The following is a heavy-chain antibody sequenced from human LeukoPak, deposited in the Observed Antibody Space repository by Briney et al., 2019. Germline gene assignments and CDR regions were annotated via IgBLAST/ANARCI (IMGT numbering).Heavy chain of an antibody. Sequence: GGSLRLSCAASGFTFSSYGMHWVRQDPGKGLELVTVIWYDGSNKYYADSVKGRFTISRDNSKNTLYLQMNSLRAEDTAVYYCASYCSSTSCYDYWGQGTLVTVSS. CDR1: GFTFSSYG. V-gene: IGHV3-33*01. CDR2: IWYDGSNK. CDR3: ASYCSSTSCYDY. D-gene: IGHD2-2*01. J-gene: IGHJ4*02.